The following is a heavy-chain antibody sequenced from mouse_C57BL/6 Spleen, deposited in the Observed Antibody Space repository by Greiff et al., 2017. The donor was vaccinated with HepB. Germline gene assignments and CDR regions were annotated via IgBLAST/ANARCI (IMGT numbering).Heavy chain of an antibody. V-gene: IGHV2-2*01. CDR1: GFSFTSYG. D-gene: IGHD2-5*01. J-gene: IGHJ4*01. CDR3: ARPNSNAMDY. Sequence: QVQLKESGPGLVQPSQSLSITCTVSGFSFTSYGVHWVRQSPGKGLEWLGVIWSGRSTDYNAAFISRLSISKDNTKSQVFFKMNSLQADDTAIYYCARPNSNAMDYWGQGTSVTVSS. CDR2: IWSGRST.